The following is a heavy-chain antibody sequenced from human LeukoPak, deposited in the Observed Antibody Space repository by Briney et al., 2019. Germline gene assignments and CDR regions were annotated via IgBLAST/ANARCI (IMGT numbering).Heavy chain of an antibody. D-gene: IGHD1-26*01. CDR3: ARAWELLSFDY. Sequence: SETLSLTCTVSGGSISSSTYYWAWIRQPPVKGLEWIGSIYKTGSTNYSPSLKSRVTISVDTSKNQFSLKLSSVTAADTAVYYCARAWELLSFDYWGQGTLVTVSS. CDR2: IYKTGST. J-gene: IGHJ4*02. V-gene: IGHV4-39*07. CDR1: GGSISSSTYY.